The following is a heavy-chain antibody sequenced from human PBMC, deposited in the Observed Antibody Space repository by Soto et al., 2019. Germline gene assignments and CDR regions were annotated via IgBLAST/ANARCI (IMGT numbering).Heavy chain of an antibody. CDR2: IYSGGST. D-gene: IGHD3-16*01. Sequence: EVQLVESGGGLVQPGGSLRLSCAASGFTGSTKYMSWVRQAPGKGLEWVSVIYSGGSTFYVDSVRGRFTISRDNSKNTVSLQMYSLRAEDTAVHDYARDPWAADYWGQGTLVTVSS. CDR1: GFTGSTKY. V-gene: IGHV3-66*01. J-gene: IGHJ4*02. CDR3: ARDPWAADY.